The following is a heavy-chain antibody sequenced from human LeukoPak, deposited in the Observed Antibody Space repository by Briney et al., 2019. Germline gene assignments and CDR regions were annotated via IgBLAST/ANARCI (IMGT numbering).Heavy chain of an antibody. V-gene: IGHV3-74*01. CDR1: GFTFSNYW. Sequence: GGSLRLSCAASGFTFSNYWLHWVRQAPGQGLVWVSRINTDGTTTNYADSMKGRFTVSRDNAKNTLYLQMNSLRAEDTAVYYCARDMTGSVDFWGQGTLVTVSS. D-gene: IGHD3-9*01. CDR2: INTDGTTT. CDR3: ARDMTGSVDF. J-gene: IGHJ4*02.